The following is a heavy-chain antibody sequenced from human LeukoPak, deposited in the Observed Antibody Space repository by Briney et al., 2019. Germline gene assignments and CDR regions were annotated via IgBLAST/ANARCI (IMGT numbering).Heavy chain of an antibody. V-gene: IGHV4-4*02. Sequence: SETLSLTCAVSGGSISSSNWWSWVRQPPGKGLEWIGQIYHSGSTNYNPSLKSRVTISVDKSKNQFSLKLRSVTAADTAVYYCARPLSLGYCSGGSCYGRGAWFDRWGQGTLVTVSS. CDR3: ARPLSLGYCSGGSCYGRGAWFDR. J-gene: IGHJ5*02. CDR2: IYHSGST. D-gene: IGHD2-15*01. CDR1: GGSISSSNW.